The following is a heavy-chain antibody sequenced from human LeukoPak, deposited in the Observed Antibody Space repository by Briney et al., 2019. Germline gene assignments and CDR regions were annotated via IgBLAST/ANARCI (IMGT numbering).Heavy chain of an antibody. Sequence: SETLSLTCTVSGGSINDYYWSWIRQPAGKGLEWIGRIYSSGSTNYTPSLKSRVAISLGTSKNNFSLKMKSLTAADKAVYYCARSFDTQAFDIGRQGTVVTVSS. V-gene: IGHV4-4*07. J-gene: IGHJ3*02. CDR1: GGSINDYY. CDR3: ARSFDTQAFDI. CDR2: IYSSGST.